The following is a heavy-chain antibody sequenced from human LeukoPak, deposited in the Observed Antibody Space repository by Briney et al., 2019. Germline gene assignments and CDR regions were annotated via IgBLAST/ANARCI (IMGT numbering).Heavy chain of an antibody. V-gene: IGHV1-8*01. CDR2: MNPNSGNT. Sequence: ASVKVSCKASGYTFTSYGINWVRQATGQGLEWMGWMNPNSGNTGYAQKFQGRVTMTRNTSISTAYMELSSLRSEDTAVYYCARSGGWYGRIDYWGQGTLVTVSS. D-gene: IGHD6-19*01. CDR3: ARSGGWYGRIDY. CDR1: GYTFTSYG. J-gene: IGHJ4*02.